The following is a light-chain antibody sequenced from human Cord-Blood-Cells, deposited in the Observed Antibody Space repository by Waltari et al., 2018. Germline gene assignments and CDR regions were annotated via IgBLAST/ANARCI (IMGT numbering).Light chain of an antibody. J-gene: IGKJ4*01. CDR3: QQRSNSPPLT. CDR1: QSVSSY. V-gene: IGKV3-11*01. Sequence: EIVLTQSPATLSLSPGERATLPCRAGQSVSSYLAWYQQKPGQAPRLIIYDASNRATGIPARFSGSVSGTDFTLTISSPEPEDFAVYDCQQRSNSPPLTFGGGTKVEIK. CDR2: DAS.